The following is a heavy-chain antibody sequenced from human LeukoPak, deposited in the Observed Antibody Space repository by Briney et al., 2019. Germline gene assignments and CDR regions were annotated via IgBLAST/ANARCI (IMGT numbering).Heavy chain of an antibody. CDR1: GFTFSSYS. J-gene: IGHJ6*02. V-gene: IGHV3-21*01. CDR2: ISSSSSYI. D-gene: IGHD5-12*01. CDR3: ARDLLERWLRFSSGYNYGMDV. Sequence: GGSLRLSCAVSGFTFSSYSMNWVRQAPGEGLEWVSSISSSSSYIYYADSVKGRFTISRDNAKNSLYLQMNSLRAEDTAVYYCARDLLERWLRFSSGYNYGMDVWGQGTTVTASS.